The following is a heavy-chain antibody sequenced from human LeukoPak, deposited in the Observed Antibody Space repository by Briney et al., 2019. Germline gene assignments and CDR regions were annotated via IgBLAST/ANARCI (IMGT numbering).Heavy chain of an antibody. CDR1: GGSISSSTYY. V-gene: IGHV4-39*07. Sequence: SETLSLTCTVSGGSISSSTYYWGWIRQPPGKGLEWIGSIYYSGSTYYNPSLKSRVTISVDTSKNQFSLKLSSVTAADTAVYYCAKEGREFDSMGSRYFYYYMDVWGKGTTVTVSS. CDR3: AKEGREFDSMGSRYFYYYMDV. CDR2: IYYSGST. D-gene: IGHD3-10*01. J-gene: IGHJ6*03.